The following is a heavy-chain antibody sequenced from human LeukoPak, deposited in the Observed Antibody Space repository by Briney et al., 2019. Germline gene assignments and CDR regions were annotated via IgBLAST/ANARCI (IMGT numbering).Heavy chain of an antibody. CDR3: AKDLSRAMVRGVIGY. CDR1: GFTFSSYG. J-gene: IGHJ4*02. D-gene: IGHD3-10*01. V-gene: IGHV3-30*02. CDR2: IRYDGSNK. Sequence: GGSLRLFCAASGFTFSSYGMHWVRQAPGKGLEWVAFIRYDGSNKYYADSVKGRFTISRDNSKNTLYLQMNSLRAEDTAVYYCAKDLSRAMVRGVIGYWGQGTLVTVSS.